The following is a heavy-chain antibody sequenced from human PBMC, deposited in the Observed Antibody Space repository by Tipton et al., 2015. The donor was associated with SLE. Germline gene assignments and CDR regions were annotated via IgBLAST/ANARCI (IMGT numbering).Heavy chain of an antibody. D-gene: IGHD3-3*01. J-gene: IGHJ3*02. Sequence: TLSLTCTVSGYSISSGYYWGWIRQPPGKGLEWIASIFHSGSTYFNPSLKSRVTISVERSKNQFSLSLSSVTAADTAVYYCARMFYDFWRGHPILGQGTMVTVSS. CDR2: IFHSGST. CDR3: ARMFYDFWRGHPI. CDR1: GYSISSGYY. V-gene: IGHV4-38-2*02.